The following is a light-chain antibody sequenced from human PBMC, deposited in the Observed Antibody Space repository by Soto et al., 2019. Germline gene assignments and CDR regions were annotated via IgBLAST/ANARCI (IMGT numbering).Light chain of an antibody. CDR2: GAS. CDR3: HQYGSSPRT. CDR1: QSVSSSY. V-gene: IGKV3-20*01. J-gene: IGKJ1*01. Sequence: EIVLTQSPGTLSLSPGERATLSCRASQSVSSSYLAGYQQKPGQAPRLLIYGASSRATGIPDRFSGSGSGTDFTLTISRLEPEDFAVYYCHQYGSSPRTFGQGTKVEIK.